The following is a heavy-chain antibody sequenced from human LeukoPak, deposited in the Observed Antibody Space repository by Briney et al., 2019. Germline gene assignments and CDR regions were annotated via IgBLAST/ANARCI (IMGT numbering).Heavy chain of an antibody. Sequence: PGGSLRLSCSASGFTFSSNTMFWVRQAPGKGPEYVSAISSSGGSTNYADSVKGRFTISRDNSKNTLYLHMNSLRAEDTAVYYCARDDYGDEGADYWGQGTLVTVSS. V-gene: IGHV3-64*04. D-gene: IGHD4-17*01. CDR3: ARDDYGDEGADY. CDR1: GFTFSSNT. J-gene: IGHJ4*02. CDR2: ISSSGGST.